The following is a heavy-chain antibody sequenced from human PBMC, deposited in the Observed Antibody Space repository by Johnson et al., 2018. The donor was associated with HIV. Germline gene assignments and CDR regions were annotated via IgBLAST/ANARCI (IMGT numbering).Heavy chain of an antibody. CDR2: ISYDGSNK. CDR1: GFTFSSYG. CDR3: AKTGAAAGLKDAFDI. V-gene: IGHV3-30*18. Sequence: QVQLVESGGGVVRPGGSLRLSCAASGFTFSSYGMHWVRQAPGKGLEWVAVISYDGSNKYYADSVKGRFTISRDNSNNTLFLQMNSLRAEDTAVYFCAKTGAAAGLKDAFDIWGQGTMVTVSS. J-gene: IGHJ3*02. D-gene: IGHD6-13*01.